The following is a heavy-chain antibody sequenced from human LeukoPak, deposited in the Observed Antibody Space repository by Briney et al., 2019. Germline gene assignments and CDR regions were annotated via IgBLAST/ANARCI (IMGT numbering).Heavy chain of an antibody. D-gene: IGHD5-18*01. CDR2: ISSSSSYI. V-gene: IGHV3-21*01. Sequence: GGSLRLSCAVSGFTLSSYTMNWVRQAPGKGLEWVSFISSSSSYIYYADSVKGRFAISRDNAENSLYLQVNSLRVEDTAVYYCARGPHLALDTDDAFDIWGQGTMVTVSS. CDR3: ARGPHLALDTDDAFDI. J-gene: IGHJ3*02. CDR1: GFTLSSYT.